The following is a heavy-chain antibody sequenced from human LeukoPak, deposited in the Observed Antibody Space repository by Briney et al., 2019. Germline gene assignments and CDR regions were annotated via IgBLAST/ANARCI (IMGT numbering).Heavy chain of an antibody. CDR3: ARGHNYDFWSGYYRPLDY. CDR2: INPSGGST. Sequence: ASVKVSCKASGHTFTSYYMHWVRQAPGQGLEWMGIINPSGGSTSYAQKFQGRVTMTRDTSTSTVYMELSSLRSEDTAVYYCARGHNYDFWSGYYRPLDYWGPGTLVTVSS. V-gene: IGHV1-46*01. D-gene: IGHD3-3*01. CDR1: GHTFTSYY. J-gene: IGHJ4*02.